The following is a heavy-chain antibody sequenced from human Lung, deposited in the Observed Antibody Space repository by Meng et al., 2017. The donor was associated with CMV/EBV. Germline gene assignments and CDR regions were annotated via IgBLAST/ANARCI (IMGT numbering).Heavy chain of an antibody. J-gene: IGHJ5*02. CDR3: AKGGGSWFGP. Sequence: GSXRLSCTVSGASMSSDYWSWIRQSPGKGLEWVASVYHMGNTNYNPSLKSRATISLDTSKSQFSLKLISVTGEDTAINFCAKGGGSWFGPWGQGRLGTFSS. V-gene: IGHV4-59*08. CDR1: GASMSSDY. CDR2: VYHMGNT. D-gene: IGHD3-16*01.